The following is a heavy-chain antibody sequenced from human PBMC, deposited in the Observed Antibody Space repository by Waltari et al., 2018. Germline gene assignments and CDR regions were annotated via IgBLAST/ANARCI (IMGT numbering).Heavy chain of an antibody. CDR3: ASRIRGHYYMDV. Sequence: QVQLVQSGAEVKKPGSSVKVSCKASGGTFSSYAISWVRQAPGQGLEWMGGIIPIFVIANYAQKFQGRVTIPADESTSTAYMELSSLRSEDTAVYYCASRIRGHYYMDVWGKGTTVTVSS. J-gene: IGHJ6*03. CDR1: GGTFSSYA. CDR2: IIPIFVIA. V-gene: IGHV1-69*12. D-gene: IGHD2-15*01.